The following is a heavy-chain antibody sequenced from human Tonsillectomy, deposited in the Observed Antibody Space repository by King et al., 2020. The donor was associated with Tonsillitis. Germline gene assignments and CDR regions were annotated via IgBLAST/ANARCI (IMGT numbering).Heavy chain of an antibody. V-gene: IGHV3-23*03. CDR3: AKNGESSGWLPFDY. Sequence: VQLVESGGGLVQPGGSLRLSCAASGFTFSSYAMSWVRQAPGKGLEWVSVIYSGGSSTYYADSVKGRFTISRDNSKNTLYLQMNSLRAGDTAVYYCAKNGESSGWLPFDYWGQGTLVTVSS. D-gene: IGHD6-19*01. CDR2: IYSGGSST. CDR1: GFTFSSYA. J-gene: IGHJ4*02.